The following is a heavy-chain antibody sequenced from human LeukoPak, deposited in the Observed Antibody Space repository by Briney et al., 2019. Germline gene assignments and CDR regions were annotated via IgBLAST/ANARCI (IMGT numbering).Heavy chain of an antibody. Sequence: SETLSLTCAVYGGSFSGYYWSWIRQPPGKGLEWIGEINHSGSTNYNPSLKSRVTISVDTSKNQFSLKLGSVTAADTAVYYCARGLVVARHDAFDIWGQGTMVTVSS. CDR1: GGSFSGYY. J-gene: IGHJ3*02. CDR3: ARGLVVARHDAFDI. CDR2: INHSGST. V-gene: IGHV4-34*01. D-gene: IGHD2-21*01.